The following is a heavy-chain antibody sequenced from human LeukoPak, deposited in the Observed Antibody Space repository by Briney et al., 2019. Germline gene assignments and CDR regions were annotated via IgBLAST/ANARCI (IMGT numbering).Heavy chain of an antibody. J-gene: IGHJ4*02. V-gene: IGHV3-21*01. CDR1: GFTFSSYS. CDR2: ISSSSSYI. D-gene: IGHD5-12*01. CDR3: ARFSIVATIEDY. Sequence: PGGSLRLSCAASGFTFSSYSMNWVRQAPGKGLEWVSSISSSSSYIYYADSVKGRFTISRDNAKNSLYLQMNSLRAEDTAVYYCARFSIVATIEDYWGQGTLVTVSS.